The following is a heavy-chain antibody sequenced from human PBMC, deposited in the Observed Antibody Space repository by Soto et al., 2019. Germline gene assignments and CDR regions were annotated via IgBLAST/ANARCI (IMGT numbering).Heavy chain of an antibody. CDR3: ARCGTAQGYYYGMDV. Sequence: QVQLVQSGAEVKKPGSSVKVSCKASGGTFSSYTISWVRQAPGQGLEWMGRIIPILGIANYAQKFQGRVTITADKSTSTAYMELSSLRSEDTAVYYCARCGTAQGYYYGMDVWGQGTTVTVSS. V-gene: IGHV1-69*02. CDR1: GGTFSSYT. D-gene: IGHD1-26*01. CDR2: IIPILGIA. J-gene: IGHJ6*02.